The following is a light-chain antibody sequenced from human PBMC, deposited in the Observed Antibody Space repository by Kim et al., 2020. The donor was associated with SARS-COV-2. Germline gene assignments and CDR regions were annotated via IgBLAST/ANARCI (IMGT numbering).Light chain of an antibody. J-gene: IGLJ2*01. CDR2: QDS. CDR3: QAWDSSNLV. V-gene: IGLV3-1*01. Sequence: VSPGQTASITCSGDKLGDKYACWYQQKPGQSPVLVIYQDSKRPSGIPERFSGSNSGNTATLTISGTQAMDEADYYCQAWDSSNLVFGGGTQLTVL. CDR1: KLGDKY.